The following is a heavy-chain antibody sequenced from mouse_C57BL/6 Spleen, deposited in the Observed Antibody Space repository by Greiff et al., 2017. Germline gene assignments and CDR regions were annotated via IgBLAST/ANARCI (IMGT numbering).Heavy chain of an antibody. V-gene: IGHV5-15*01. CDR2: ISNLAYSI. Sequence: EVHLVESGGGLVQPGGSLKLSCAASGFTFSDYGMAWVRQAPRKGPEWVAFISNLAYSIYYADTVTGRFTISSENAKKTLYLEMSKLRSEDTAMYYCARQTGARYFDYWGQGTTLTVSS. CDR3: ARQTGARYFDY. J-gene: IGHJ2*01. D-gene: IGHD4-1*01. CDR1: GFTFSDYG.